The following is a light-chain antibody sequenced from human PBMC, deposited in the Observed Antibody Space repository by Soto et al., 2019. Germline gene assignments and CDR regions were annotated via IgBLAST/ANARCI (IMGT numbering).Light chain of an antibody. CDR3: QQYYSTPPT. CDR2: WAS. Sequence: DIVMTPSPDSLAVSLGERATINCKSSQSVLYSSNHKNYLAWYQQKPGQPPKLIIYWASTRESGVPDRFSGRWSGTDFTLTVSSLQAEDVAVYYCQQYYSTPPTFGQGTKVQIK. CDR1: QSVLYSSNHKNY. V-gene: IGKV4-1*01. J-gene: IGKJ1*01.